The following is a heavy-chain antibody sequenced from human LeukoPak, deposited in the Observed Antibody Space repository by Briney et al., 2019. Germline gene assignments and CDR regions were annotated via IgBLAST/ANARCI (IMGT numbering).Heavy chain of an antibody. CDR3: ARGRIAKIVVVHSFHYGMDV. Sequence: PSETLSLTCDVFGGSFTDYFWTWIRQSPGGGLEWIGEINDYTGNTNYNPSLTSRASISLEKSKNQFSLELRSVTAADTAVYYCARGRIAKIVVVHSFHYGMDVWGQGTTVTVSS. D-gene: IGHD3-22*01. J-gene: IGHJ6*02. CDR2: INDYTGNT. V-gene: IGHV4-34*01. CDR1: GGSFTDYF.